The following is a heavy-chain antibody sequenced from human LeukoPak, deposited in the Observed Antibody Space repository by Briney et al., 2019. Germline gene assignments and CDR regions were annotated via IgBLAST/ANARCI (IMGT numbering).Heavy chain of an antibody. CDR1: GFTFSSYA. V-gene: IGHV3-30-3*01. J-gene: IGHJ4*02. CDR3: ARDLADYGDYVLGY. D-gene: IGHD4-17*01. Sequence: PGGSLRLSCAASGFTFSSYAMHWVRQAPGKGLEWVAVISYDGSNKCYADSVKGRFTISRDNSKNTLYLQMNSLRAEDTAVYYCARDLADYGDYVLGYWGQGTLVTVSS. CDR2: ISYDGSNK.